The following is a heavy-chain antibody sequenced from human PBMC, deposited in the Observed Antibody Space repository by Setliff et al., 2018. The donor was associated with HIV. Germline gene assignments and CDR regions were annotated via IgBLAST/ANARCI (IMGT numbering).Heavy chain of an antibody. CDR3: ARDREVVVPHDAFDL. CDR2: ISGYNRNT. Sequence: ASVKVSCKASGYSFSNYGISWVRQAPGQGLEWMGWISGYNRNTEYAQNLRGRVTVTKDTSTNTAYMELRNLRSDDTAVYYCARDREVVVPHDAFDLWGRGTLVTVSS. J-gene: IGHJ3*01. CDR1: GYSFSNYG. D-gene: IGHD2-21*01. V-gene: IGHV1-18*01.